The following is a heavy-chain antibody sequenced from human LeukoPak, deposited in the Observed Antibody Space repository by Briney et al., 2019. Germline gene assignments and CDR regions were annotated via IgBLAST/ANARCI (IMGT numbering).Heavy chain of an antibody. V-gene: IGHV3-11*04. CDR1: GFTFSDKY. Sequence: GGSLRLSCAASGFTFSDKYMSWIRQAPGKGLEWVSSISSPGTTIYYADSVKGRFTISRDNAKNSLYLQMNSLRAEDTAVYYCTYDLDVWGKGTTVTVSS. CDR3: TYDLDV. J-gene: IGHJ6*04. CDR2: ISSPGTTI.